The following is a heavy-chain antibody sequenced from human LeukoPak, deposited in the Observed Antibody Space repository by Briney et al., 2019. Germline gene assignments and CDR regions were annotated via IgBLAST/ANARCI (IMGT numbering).Heavy chain of an antibody. CDR1: GGSVSAYY. CDR3: ARAPSDWGATNWFDP. V-gene: IGHV4-59*02. CDR2: TYRTGIT. J-gene: IGHJ5*02. D-gene: IGHD1-26*01. Sequence: SETLSLTCTVCGGSVSAYYWNWIRQPPGKGLEWIGYTYRTGITSYNPSLKSRVNISIDTPKNQFSLNLNSVTAADTAVYYCARAPSDWGATNWFDPWGQGTLVTVSS.